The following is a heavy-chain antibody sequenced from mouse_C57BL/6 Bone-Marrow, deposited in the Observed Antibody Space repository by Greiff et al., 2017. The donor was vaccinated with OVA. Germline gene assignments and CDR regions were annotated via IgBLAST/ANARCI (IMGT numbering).Heavy chain of an antibody. CDR2: ISSGGDYI. CDR3: TRLLDAMDY. J-gene: IGHJ4*01. CDR1: GLTFSSYA. D-gene: IGHD2-1*01. Sequence: EVKVEESGEGLVKPGGSLKLSCAASGLTFSSYAMSCVRQTPEKRLEWVAYISSGGDYIYYADTVKGRFTISRDNARNTLYLQMSSLKSEDTAMYYCTRLLDAMDYWGQGTSVTVSS. V-gene: IGHV5-9-1*02.